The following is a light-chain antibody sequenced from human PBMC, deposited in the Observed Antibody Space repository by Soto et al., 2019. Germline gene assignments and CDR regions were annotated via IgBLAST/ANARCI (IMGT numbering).Light chain of an antibody. V-gene: IGKV3-15*01. CDR3: QQYNNWPLT. Sequence: EIVMTQSPATLSVSPGERATLSCRASQSVGSILAWYQQKPGQAPRLLIYGASTRATGIPARFSGSGSGTEFTLTIRSLQSEDFAVYYCQQYNNWPLTFGQGNKVEIK. J-gene: IGKJ1*01. CDR2: GAS. CDR1: QSVGSI.